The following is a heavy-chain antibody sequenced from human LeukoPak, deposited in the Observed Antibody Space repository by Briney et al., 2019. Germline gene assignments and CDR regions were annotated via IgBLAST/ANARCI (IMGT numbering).Heavy chain of an antibody. Sequence: PGGSLRLSCAASGFTVSTNYMSWVRQAPGQGLEWVSVIYSGGSTYYADSVRGRFTISRDNSKNTLYLQMNSLRAEDTAVYYCARGAYSSGWVYFDHWGQGTLVTVSS. CDR2: IYSGGST. J-gene: IGHJ4*02. D-gene: IGHD6-19*01. V-gene: IGHV3-53*01. CDR1: GFTVSTNY. CDR3: ARGAYSSGWVYFDH.